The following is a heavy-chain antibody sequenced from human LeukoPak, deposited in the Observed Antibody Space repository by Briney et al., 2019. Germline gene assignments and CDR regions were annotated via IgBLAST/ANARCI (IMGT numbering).Heavy chain of an antibody. V-gene: IGHV4-59*12. CDR3: ARDLGYCSGGSCYSAWFDP. Sequence: PSETLSLTCTVSGGSISSYYWSWIRQPPGKGLEWIGYIYYSGSTYYNPSLKSRVTISVDTSKNQFSLKLSSVTAADTAVYYCARDLGYCSGGSCYSAWFDPWGQGTLVTVSS. J-gene: IGHJ5*02. CDR2: IYYSGST. CDR1: GGSISSYY. D-gene: IGHD2-15*01.